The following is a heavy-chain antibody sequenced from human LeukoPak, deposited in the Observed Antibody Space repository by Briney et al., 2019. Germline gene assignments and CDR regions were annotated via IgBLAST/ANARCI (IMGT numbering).Heavy chain of an antibody. Sequence: PGGSLRLSCAASGFTFSSYAMHWVRQAPGKGLEWVAVISYDGSNKYYADSVKGRFTISRDNSENTLYLQMNSLRAEDTAVYYCARVGSSWYPDAFDIWGQGTMVTVSS. CDR2: ISYDGSNK. D-gene: IGHD6-13*01. V-gene: IGHV3-30-3*01. CDR3: ARVGSSWYPDAFDI. J-gene: IGHJ3*02. CDR1: GFTFSSYA.